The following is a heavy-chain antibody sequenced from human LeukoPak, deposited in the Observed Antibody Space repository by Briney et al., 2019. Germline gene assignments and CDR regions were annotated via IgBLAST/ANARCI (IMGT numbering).Heavy chain of an antibody. Sequence: ASVKVSCKASGGTFSSYAISWVRQAPGQGLEWMGGIIPIFGTANYAQKFQGRVTITTDESTSTAYMELSSLRSEDTAVYYCARGNGQIEGMATMAYWFDPWGQGTLVTVSS. V-gene: IGHV1-69*05. CDR3: ARGNGQIEGMATMAYWFDP. J-gene: IGHJ5*02. CDR1: GGTFSSYA. CDR2: IIPIFGTA. D-gene: IGHD5-24*01.